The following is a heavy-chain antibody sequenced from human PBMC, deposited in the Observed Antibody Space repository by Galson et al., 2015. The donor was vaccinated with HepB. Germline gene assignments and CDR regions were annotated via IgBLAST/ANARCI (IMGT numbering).Heavy chain of an antibody. J-gene: IGHJ6*03. V-gene: IGHV4-39*01. CDR1: GGSISSSVYY. D-gene: IGHD2-21*01. CDR3: ARVSCGGDCITYFFYYYMDV. Sequence: ETLSLTCTVSGGSISSSVYYWGWIRQPPGKGLEWIGNIYYRGSTYYSPSLKSRVTISVDASKNQFSLKLSSVTAADTAVYYCARVSCGGDCITYFFYYYMDVWGKGTTVSVSS. CDR2: IYYRGST.